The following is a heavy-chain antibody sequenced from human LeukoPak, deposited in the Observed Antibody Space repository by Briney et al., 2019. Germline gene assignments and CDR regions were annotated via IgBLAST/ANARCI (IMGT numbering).Heavy chain of an antibody. CDR1: GFTFSNAW. V-gene: IGHV3-15*07. D-gene: IGHD6-13*01. J-gene: IGHJ6*02. Sequence: GGSLRLSCAASGFTFSNAWMNWVRQAPGKGLEWVGRIKSKTDGGTTDYAAPVKGRFTISRDDSKNTLYLQMNSLKTEDTAVYYCTTAGGSSSSWYLAYYYYGMDVWGQGTTVTVSS. CDR3: TTAGGSSSSWYLAYYYYGMDV. CDR2: IKSKTDGGTT.